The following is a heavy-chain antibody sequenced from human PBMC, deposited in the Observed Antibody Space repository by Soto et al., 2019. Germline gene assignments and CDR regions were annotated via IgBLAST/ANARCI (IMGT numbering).Heavy chain of an antibody. Sequence: QVQLVQAGAEVKKPGASVKVSCKASGYTFTSYGISWVRQAPGQGLEWMGWISAYNGNTNYAQKLQGRVTMTTDTSTSTAYMELRSLRSDDTAVYYCAREYQVLRFLEWLSPRDYYYYGMDVWGQGTTVTVSS. J-gene: IGHJ6*02. CDR2: ISAYNGNT. D-gene: IGHD3-3*01. CDR1: GYTFTSYG. CDR3: AREYQVLRFLEWLSPRDYYYYGMDV. V-gene: IGHV1-18*01.